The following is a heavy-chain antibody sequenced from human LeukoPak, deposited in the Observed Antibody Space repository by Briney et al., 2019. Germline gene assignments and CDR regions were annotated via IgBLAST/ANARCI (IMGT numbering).Heavy chain of an antibody. CDR3: ARVTMIVVVVDAFDI. D-gene: IGHD3-22*01. Sequence: GRSLRLSCAASGFTFSSYAMHWVRQAPGKGLEWVAVISYDGSNKYYADSVKGRFTISRDNSKNTLYLQMNSLRAEDTAVYYCARVTMIVVVVDAFDIWGQGTMVTVSS. CDR1: GFTFSSYA. J-gene: IGHJ3*02. CDR2: ISYDGSNK. V-gene: IGHV3-30*04.